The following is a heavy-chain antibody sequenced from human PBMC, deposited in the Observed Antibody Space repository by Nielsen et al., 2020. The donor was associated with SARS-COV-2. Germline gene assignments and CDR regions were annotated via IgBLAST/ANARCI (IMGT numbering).Heavy chain of an antibody. D-gene: IGHD6-13*01. Sequence: GSLRLSCTVSGGSISSYYWSWIRQPPGKGLEWIGYIHYSGSTNYNPSLKSRVTISVDTSKNQFSLKLSSVTAADTAVYYCARGHSSPSWYYYMDVWGKGTTVTVSS. J-gene: IGHJ6*03. CDR1: GGSISSYY. CDR3: ARGHSSPSWYYYMDV. CDR2: IHYSGST. V-gene: IGHV4-59*01.